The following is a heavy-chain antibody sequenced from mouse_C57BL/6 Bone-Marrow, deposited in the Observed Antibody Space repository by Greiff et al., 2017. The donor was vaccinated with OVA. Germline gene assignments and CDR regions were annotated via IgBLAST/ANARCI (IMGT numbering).Heavy chain of an antibody. CDR2: IYPSDSDT. V-gene: IGHV1-61*01. CDR1: GYTFTSYW. CDR3: ARRTTRGANDWYVDV. D-gene: IGHD1-1*01. Sequence: QVQLQQPGAELVRPGSSVKLSCKASGYTFTSYWMDWVKQRPGQGLEWIGNIYPSDSDTNYNQKFKDKATLTVDQSSSTAYMQLSSLTSEDSAVYYGARRTTRGANDWYVDVWGTGTTVTVSS. J-gene: IGHJ1*03.